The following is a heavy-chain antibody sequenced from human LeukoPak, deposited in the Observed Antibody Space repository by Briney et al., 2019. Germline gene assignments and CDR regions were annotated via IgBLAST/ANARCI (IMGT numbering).Heavy chain of an antibody. D-gene: IGHD3-10*01. Sequence: SETLSLTCTVSGGSMNSNYWSWIRQPPGQGLEWIGYIYYSGSTNYNPSLKSRVTISVDTSKNQFSLKLSSVTAADTAVYYCARHSSGSADIFDSWGQGTLVTVSS. CDR1: GGSMNSNY. CDR3: ARHSSGSADIFDS. CDR2: IYYSGST. J-gene: IGHJ4*02. V-gene: IGHV4-59*08.